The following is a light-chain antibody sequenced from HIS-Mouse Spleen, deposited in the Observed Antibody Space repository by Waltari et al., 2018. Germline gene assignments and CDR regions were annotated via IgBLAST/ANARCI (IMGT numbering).Light chain of an antibody. J-gene: IGLJ2*01. CDR3: QAWDSSYSV. V-gene: IGLV3-1*01. CDR2: QDS. Sequence: SYELTQPPSVSVSPGQTASITCSGDKLGDKYACWYQQKPGQSHVLVIYQDSKRPSGIPERFSGSNSGTPATLTSRGTQAMDEADYYCQAWDSSYSVFGGGTKLTVL. CDR1: KLGDKY.